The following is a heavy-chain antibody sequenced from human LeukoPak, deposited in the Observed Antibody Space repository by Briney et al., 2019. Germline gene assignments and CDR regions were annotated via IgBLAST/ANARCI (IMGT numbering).Heavy chain of an antibody. V-gene: IGHV4-31*03. CDR1: GGSISSGGYY. D-gene: IGHD3-22*01. J-gene: IGHJ4*02. Sequence: SETLSLTCTVSGGSISSGGYYWSWIRQHPGKGLEWIGCIYYSGSTYYNPSLKSRVTISVDTSKNQFSLKLSSVTAADTAVYYCARLSGYSSGHYYSDYWGQGTLVTVSS. CDR2: IYYSGST. CDR3: ARLSGYSSGHYYSDY.